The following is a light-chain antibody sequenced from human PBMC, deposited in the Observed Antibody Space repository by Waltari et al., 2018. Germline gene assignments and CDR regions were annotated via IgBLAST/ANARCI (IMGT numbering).Light chain of an antibody. Sequence: DIVMTQSPDSLAVSLGVRATINCKSSRSLLYTSIDKSYLAWYQQKPGQPPKLLIYWASTRESGVPDRFSGSGAGTDFTLTISSLQAEDVAVYYCQQYYTTPLTFGPGTTVDIK. CDR3: QQYYTTPLT. CDR2: WAS. CDR1: RSLLYTSIDKSY. V-gene: IGKV4-1*01. J-gene: IGKJ3*01.